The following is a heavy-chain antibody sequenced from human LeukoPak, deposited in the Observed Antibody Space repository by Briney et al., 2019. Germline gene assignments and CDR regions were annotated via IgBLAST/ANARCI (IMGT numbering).Heavy chain of an antibody. V-gene: IGHV4-34*01. J-gene: IGHJ4*02. CDR1: GGSFSGYY. D-gene: IGHD3-10*01. CDR2: INHSGST. CDR3: ARSSVWFGEPTLDY. Sequence: SETLSLTCAAYGGSFSGYYWSWIRQPPGKGLEWIGEINHSGSTNYNPSLKSRVTISVDTSKNQFSLKLSSVTAADTAVYYCARSSVWFGEPTLDYWGQGTLVTVSS.